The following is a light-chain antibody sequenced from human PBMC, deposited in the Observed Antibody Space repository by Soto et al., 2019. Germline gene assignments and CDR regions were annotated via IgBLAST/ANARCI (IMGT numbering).Light chain of an antibody. V-gene: IGKV3-11*01. CDR1: QRASMQY. CDR2: GVS. Sequence: PGEIATLSCRASQRASMQYLSWXQXXPVXXXXLXXSGVSMRAAGIPARFSGSGSGTDFTLTISSLEPEDFAIYYCQQRQYWPPITFGQGTRLEI. J-gene: IGKJ5*01. CDR3: QQRQYWPPIT.